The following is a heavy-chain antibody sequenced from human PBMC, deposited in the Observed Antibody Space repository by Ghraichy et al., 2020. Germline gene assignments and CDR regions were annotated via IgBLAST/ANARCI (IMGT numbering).Heavy chain of an antibody. D-gene: IGHD6-13*01. Sequence: ASVKVSCKASGYTFTSYDINWVRQATGQGLEWMGWMNPNSGNTGYAQKFQGRVTMTRNTSISTAYMELSSLRSEDTAVYYCARASGSWYSNDYWGQGTLVTVSS. J-gene: IGHJ4*02. V-gene: IGHV1-8*01. CDR2: MNPNSGNT. CDR1: GYTFTSYD. CDR3: ARASGSWYSNDY.